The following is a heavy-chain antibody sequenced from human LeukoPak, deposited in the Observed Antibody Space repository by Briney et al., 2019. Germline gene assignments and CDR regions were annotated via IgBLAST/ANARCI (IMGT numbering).Heavy chain of an antibody. CDR2: IRYDGSNK. Sequence: GGSLRLSCAACGFTFSSNGMHWVRQAPGKGLEWVAFIRYDGSNKYYADSVKGRFTISRDNSKNTLYLQMNSLRAEDTAVYYCAKRYCGGDCVTFDYWGQGTLVTVSS. CDR1: GFTFSSNG. D-gene: IGHD2-21*01. CDR3: AKRYCGGDCVTFDY. V-gene: IGHV3-30*02. J-gene: IGHJ4*02.